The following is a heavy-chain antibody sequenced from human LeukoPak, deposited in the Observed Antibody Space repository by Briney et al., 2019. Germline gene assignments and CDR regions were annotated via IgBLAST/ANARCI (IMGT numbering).Heavy chain of an antibody. J-gene: IGHJ4*02. V-gene: IGHV3-21*01. CDR2: ISSSSSYI. CDR1: GFTFSSYS. CDR3: TGERYRNYGGSSDLDS. D-gene: IGHD4-23*01. Sequence: GGSLRLSCAASGFTFSSYSMNWVRQAPGKGLEWVSSISSSSSYIYYADSVKGRFTISRDNAKNSLYLQMNSLRAEDTAVYYWTGERYRNYGGSSDLDSGGQGTLVTFSS.